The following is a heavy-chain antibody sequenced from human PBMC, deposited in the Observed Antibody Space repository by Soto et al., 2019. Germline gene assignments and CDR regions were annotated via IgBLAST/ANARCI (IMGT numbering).Heavy chain of an antibody. D-gene: IGHD3-22*01. V-gene: IGHV3-15*01. CDR1: GFTFSNAW. J-gene: IGHJ3*02. CDR2: IKSKTDGGTT. CDR3: TTVPGGYYDSSGYHFDI. Sequence: GGSLRLSCAASGFTFSNAWMSWVRQAPGKGLEWVGRIKSKTDGGTTDYAAPVKGRFTISRDDSKNTLYLQMNSLKTEYTAVYYCTTVPGGYYDSSGYHFDIWGQGTMVTVSS.